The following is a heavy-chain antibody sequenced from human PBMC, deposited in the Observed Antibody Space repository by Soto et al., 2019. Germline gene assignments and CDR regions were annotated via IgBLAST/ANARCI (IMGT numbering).Heavy chain of an antibody. CDR3: ARDRSVANRNWFDP. CDR2: IWYDGSNK. Sequence: QVQLVESGGGVVQPGRSLRLSCAASGFTFSSYGMHWVRQAPGKGLEWVAVIWYDGSNKYYADSVKGRFTISRDNSKNTLYLQMNSLRAEDTAVYYCARDRSVANRNWFDPWGQGTLVTVS. J-gene: IGHJ5*02. V-gene: IGHV3-33*01. CDR1: GFTFSSYG.